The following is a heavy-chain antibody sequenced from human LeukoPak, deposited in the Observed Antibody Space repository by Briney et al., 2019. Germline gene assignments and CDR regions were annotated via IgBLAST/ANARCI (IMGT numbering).Heavy chain of an antibody. CDR2: ISGGGGNT. V-gene: IGHV3-23*01. CDR1: GFTFSNYG. J-gene: IGHJ4*02. D-gene: IGHD2/OR15-2a*01. CDR3: AISTPPVVSTFDY. Sequence: GRSLRLSCAASGFTFSNYGMSWVRQAPGKGLEWVSTISGGGGNTYYTDSVKGRFTISRDNSKNTLYLQMNNLRAEDTAVYYCAISTPPVVSTFDYWGQGTLVTVSS.